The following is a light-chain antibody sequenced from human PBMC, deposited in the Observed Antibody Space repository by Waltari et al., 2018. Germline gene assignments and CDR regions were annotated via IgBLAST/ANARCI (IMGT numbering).Light chain of an antibody. Sequence: DIQMTQSPSSLSASVGDRVTITCQANPDITNYLNLYQQKPGKAPKLLIFDASNLETGVPSRFSGSGSGTDFTFTISSLQPEDIATYYCQQYDNLPPLTFGGGTKVEIK. CDR1: PDITNY. CDR2: DAS. V-gene: IGKV1-33*01. J-gene: IGKJ4*01. CDR3: QQYDNLPPLT.